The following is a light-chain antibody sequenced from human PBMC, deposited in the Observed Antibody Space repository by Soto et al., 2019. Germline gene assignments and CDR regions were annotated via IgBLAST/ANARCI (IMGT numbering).Light chain of an antibody. J-gene: IGKJ1*01. CDR1: QNINSH. CDR2: GAL. CDR3: KSYNSSGPDQR. V-gene: IGKV3D-15*01. Sequence: ERARTQSPVTLSVSPGERATLSCRASQNINSHLAGYQQKPGQSPTLLIYGALPRVVGIPVRFSGSEPGKEFTLPTSRLKSQDSAVSYCKSYNSSGPDQRLGQGATGDTK.